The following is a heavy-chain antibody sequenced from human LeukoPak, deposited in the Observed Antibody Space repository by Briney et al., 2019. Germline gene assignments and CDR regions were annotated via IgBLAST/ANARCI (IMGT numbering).Heavy chain of an antibody. V-gene: IGHV4-34*01. J-gene: IGHJ4*02. Sequence: SETLSLTCAVYRGSFSDYYWTWMRQPPGKGLEWIGDINHSGSTNFNPSLKSRVSISVDTSKNQFSLRLSSVTAADTAVYYCAGEGAVAKRGDFFDYWGQGTLVTVSS. CDR1: RGSFSDYY. D-gene: IGHD6-19*01. CDR3: AGEGAVAKRGDFFDY. CDR2: INHSGST.